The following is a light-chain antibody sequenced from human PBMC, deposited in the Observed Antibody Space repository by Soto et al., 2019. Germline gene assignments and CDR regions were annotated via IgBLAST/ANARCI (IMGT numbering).Light chain of an antibody. CDR3: QSYDSSLIDV. Sequence: QSVLTQPPSVSGAPGQRVTISCTGSSSNIGAGYDVHWYQQLPGTAPKLLIYGNINRPSGVPDRFSGSQSGTSASLAITGLQAEDETYYYCQSYDSSLIDVFGTGTKVTVL. CDR1: SSNIGAGYD. V-gene: IGLV1-40*01. CDR2: GNI. J-gene: IGLJ1*01.